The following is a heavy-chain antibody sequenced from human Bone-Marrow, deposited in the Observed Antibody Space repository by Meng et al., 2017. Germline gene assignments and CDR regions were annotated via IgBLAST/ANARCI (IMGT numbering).Heavy chain of an antibody. CDR1: GFTFSSYG. Sequence: GESLKISCAASGFTFSSYGMHWVRQAPGKGLEWVAVIWYDGSNKYYADSVKGRFTISRDNSKNTLYLQMNSLRAEDTAVYYCARDLQRYYYDSSAPLDYWGQGTLVT. CDR3: ARDLQRYYYDSSAPLDY. V-gene: IGHV3-33*01. J-gene: IGHJ4*02. CDR2: IWYDGSNK. D-gene: IGHD3-22*01.